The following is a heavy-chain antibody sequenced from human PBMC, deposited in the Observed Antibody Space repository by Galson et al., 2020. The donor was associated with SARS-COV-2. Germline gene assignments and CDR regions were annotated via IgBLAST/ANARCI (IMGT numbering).Heavy chain of an antibody. Sequence: GGSLRLSCEASGFTFRDYWMMWARQAPGTGLEWVANIDPDGSPRAYGDSVRGRFTISRDNANNLLFLQMNNLRAEDTSIYYCARHASGSWGQGTLVTVSS. D-gene: IGHD3-10*01. CDR1: GFTFRDYW. J-gene: IGHJ5*02. CDR3: ARHASGS. CDR2: IDPDGSPR. V-gene: IGHV3-7*01.